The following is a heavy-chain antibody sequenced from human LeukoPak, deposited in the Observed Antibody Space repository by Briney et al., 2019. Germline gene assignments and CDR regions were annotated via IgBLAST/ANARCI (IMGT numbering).Heavy chain of an antibody. Sequence: GGSLRLSCAASGFTFSSYSMNWVRQAPGKGLEWVSTISSSSSYIYYADSVKGRFTISRDNAKNSLYLQMNSLRAEDTAVYYCARDVAGIAAAGAPPPEDWYFDLWGRGTLVTVSS. CDR2: ISSSSSYI. V-gene: IGHV3-21*01. CDR1: GFTFSSYS. D-gene: IGHD6-13*01. J-gene: IGHJ2*01. CDR3: ARDVAGIAAAGAPPPEDWYFDL.